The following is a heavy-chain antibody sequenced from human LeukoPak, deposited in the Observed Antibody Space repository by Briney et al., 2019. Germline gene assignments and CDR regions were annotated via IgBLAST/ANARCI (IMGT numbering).Heavy chain of an antibody. CDR1: GFTFSSYA. CDR2: ISVSGGST. D-gene: IGHD6-19*01. Sequence: PGGSLRLSCAASGFTFSSYAMSWVRQAPGKGLEWVSGISVSGGSTHYAGSVKGRFTISRDNSQKTLYLQMNSLRAEDTALYYCAKDIRGWSSGLFDYWGQGTLVTVSS. V-gene: IGHV3-23*01. J-gene: IGHJ4*02. CDR3: AKDIRGWSSGLFDY.